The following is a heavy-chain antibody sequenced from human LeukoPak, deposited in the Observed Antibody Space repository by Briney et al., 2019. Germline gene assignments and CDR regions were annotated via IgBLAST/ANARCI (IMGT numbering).Heavy chain of an antibody. Sequence: GGSLRLSCSASGFTFSSYAIHWVRQAPGKGLDYVSGISSNGGSTYNANSVKGRITISRDNSKNTVDLQMSSLRVEDTAVYYCVKRTGLYFDYWGQGTLVTVSS. CDR1: GFTFSSYA. CDR3: VKRTGLYFDY. V-gene: IGHV3-64D*09. CDR2: ISSNGGST. D-gene: IGHD7-27*01. J-gene: IGHJ4*02.